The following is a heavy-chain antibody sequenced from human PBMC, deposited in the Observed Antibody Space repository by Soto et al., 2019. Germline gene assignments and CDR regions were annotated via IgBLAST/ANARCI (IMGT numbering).Heavy chain of an antibody. D-gene: IGHD1-1*01. V-gene: IGHV1-18*04. CDR3: ARDFALNTGLTIDY. CDR2: ISAYNGNT. Sequence: SVKVSCKASGYTFTSYCISWVRQAPGQGLEWMGWISAYNGNTNYAQKLQGRVTMTTDTSTSTAYMELRSLRSDDTAVYYCARDFALNTGLTIDYWGQGTLVTVSS. J-gene: IGHJ4*02. CDR1: GYTFTSYC.